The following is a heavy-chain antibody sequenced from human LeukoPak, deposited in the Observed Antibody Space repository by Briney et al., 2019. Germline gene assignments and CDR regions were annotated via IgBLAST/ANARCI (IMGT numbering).Heavy chain of an antibody. V-gene: IGHV3-23*01. D-gene: IGHD6-13*01. CDR3: TRHGIAAAGTGY. CDR1: GFTFSSYA. CDR2: ISGSGGST. J-gene: IGHJ4*02. Sequence: GGSLRLSCAASGFTFSSYAMSWVRQAPGKGLEWVSTISGSGGSTYYADSVKGRFTISRDDSKNTAYLQMNSLKTEDTAVYYCTRHGIAAAGTGYWGQGTLVTVSS.